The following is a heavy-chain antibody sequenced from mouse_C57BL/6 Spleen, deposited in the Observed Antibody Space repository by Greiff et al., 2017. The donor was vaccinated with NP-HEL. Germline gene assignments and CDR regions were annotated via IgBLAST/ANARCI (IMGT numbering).Heavy chain of an antibody. J-gene: IGHJ3*01. V-gene: IGHV1-18*01. CDR3: ARGGRSSWFAY. Sequence: EVQLQQSGPELVKPGASVKIPCKASGYTFNDYNMDWVKQSHGKSLEWIGDINPNNGGTIYNQKFKGKATLTVDKSSSTAYMELRSLTSEDTAVYYCARGGRSSWFAYWGQGTLVTVSA. D-gene: IGHD1-1*01. CDR1: GYTFNDYN. CDR2: INPNNGGT.